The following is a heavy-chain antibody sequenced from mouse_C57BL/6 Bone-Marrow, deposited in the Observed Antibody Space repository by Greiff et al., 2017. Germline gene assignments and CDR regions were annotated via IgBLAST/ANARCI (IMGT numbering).Heavy chain of an antibody. CDR2: IFPGSGST. D-gene: IGHD2-2*01. CDR3: ARYLWLREYWYFDV. V-gene: IGHV1-56*01. CDR1: GYTFTSHW. Sequence: VKLQESGPELVRPGASVKISCKAPGYTFTSHWMQWVRQRPGQGLEWIGEIFPGSGSTSYNEKFKGKATLTVDTSSSTAYMQLSSLTSEDSAVYFCARYLWLREYWYFDVWGTGTTVTVSS. J-gene: IGHJ1*03.